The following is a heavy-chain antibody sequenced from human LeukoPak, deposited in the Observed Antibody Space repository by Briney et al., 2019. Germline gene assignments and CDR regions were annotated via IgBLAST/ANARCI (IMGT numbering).Heavy chain of an antibody. CDR3: AKRTYSYGNNWFDP. CDR2: ISASGVMT. D-gene: IGHD5-18*01. J-gene: IGHJ5*02. V-gene: IGHV3-23*01. Sequence: GGSLRLSCAASGFTFTNYAMTWVRQAPGKGLEWVSSISASGVMTYYADSVKGRFTASRDTSKNSLYLQMRSLRAEDTAVYYCAKRTYSYGNNWFDPWGQGTLVTVSS. CDR1: GFTFTNYA.